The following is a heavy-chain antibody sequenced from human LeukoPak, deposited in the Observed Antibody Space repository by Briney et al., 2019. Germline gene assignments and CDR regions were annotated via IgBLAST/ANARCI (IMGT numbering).Heavy chain of an antibody. V-gene: IGHV4-59*01. Sequence: SETLSLTCTVSGGSISSYYWSWIRQPPGKGLEWIGYIYYSGSTNYNPPFKSRVTISVDTSKNQFSLKLSSVTAADTAVYYCARGAMVRGVILTHYFDYWGQGTLVTVSS. CDR1: GGSISSYY. CDR3: ARGAMVRGVILTHYFDY. J-gene: IGHJ4*02. D-gene: IGHD3-10*01. CDR2: IYYSGST.